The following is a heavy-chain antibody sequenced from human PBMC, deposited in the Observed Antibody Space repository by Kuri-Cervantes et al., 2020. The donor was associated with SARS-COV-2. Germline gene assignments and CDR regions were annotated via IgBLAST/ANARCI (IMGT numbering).Heavy chain of an antibody. J-gene: IGHJ4*02. CDR1: GFTFSSYD. V-gene: IGHV3-23*01. CDR3: AKEEYCGGDCSLGYFDY. Sequence: ESLKISCAASGFTFSSYDMSWVRQAPGKGLEWVSAISGSGGSTYYADSVKGRFTISRDNSKNTLYLQMNSLRAEDTAVYYCAKEEYCGGDCSLGYFDYWGQGTLVTVSS. CDR2: ISGSGGST. D-gene: IGHD2-21*01.